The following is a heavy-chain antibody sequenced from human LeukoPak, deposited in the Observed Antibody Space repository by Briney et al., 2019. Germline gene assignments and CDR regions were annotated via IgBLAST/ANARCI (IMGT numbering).Heavy chain of an antibody. Sequence: SEALSLTCTVSVGSISSYYWSWIRQPPGKGLEWIGYIYYSGSTDYNPSLKSRVTISVDTSKNHFSLRLSSVTAADTAVYYCARLPGFTNGWYFIDFWGQGTLVTVS. CDR3: ARLPGFTNGWYFIDF. J-gene: IGHJ4*02. CDR2: IYYSGST. V-gene: IGHV4-59*08. CDR1: VGSISSYY. D-gene: IGHD6-19*01.